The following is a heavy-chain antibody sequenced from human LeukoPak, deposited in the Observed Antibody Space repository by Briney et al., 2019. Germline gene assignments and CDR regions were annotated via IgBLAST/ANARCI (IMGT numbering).Heavy chain of an antibody. D-gene: IGHD6-25*01. CDR1: GFTFRNYE. CDR2: ISNSGAKI. CDR3: ARDAHSGDG. J-gene: IGHJ4*02. Sequence: GGSLRLSCAASGFTFRNYEMNWVRQAPGKGLEWVSYISNSGAKIFYADSVKGRFTVSRDNAKNSLFLQMNSLRPEDTAVYYCARDAHSGDGWGQGTLVTVSS. V-gene: IGHV3-48*03.